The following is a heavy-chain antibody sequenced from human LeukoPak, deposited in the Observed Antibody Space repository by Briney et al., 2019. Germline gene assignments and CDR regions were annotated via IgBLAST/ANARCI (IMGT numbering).Heavy chain of an antibody. Sequence: PGGSLRLSCAASGFTFSSYAMYWVRQAPGKGLEWVTNIWYDGSNKYYADSVKGRFTISRDNSKNTLYLQMNSLRAEDTAVYYCARGVTATNDDYWGQGTLVTVSS. J-gene: IGHJ4*02. CDR2: IWYDGSNK. CDR3: ARGVTATNDDY. V-gene: IGHV3-33*07. D-gene: IGHD2-21*02. CDR1: GFTFSSYA.